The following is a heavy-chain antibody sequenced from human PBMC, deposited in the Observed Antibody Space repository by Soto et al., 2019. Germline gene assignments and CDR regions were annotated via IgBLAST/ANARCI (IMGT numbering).Heavy chain of an antibody. D-gene: IGHD3-22*01. CDR1: GYTFTSYA. CDR3: ARDKGDREYYYDSSGSGLDY. Sequence: ASVKVSCKASGYTFTSYAMHWVRQAPGQRLEWMGWINAGNGNTKYSQKFQGRVTITRDTSASTAYMELSSLRSEDTAVYYCARDKGDREYYYDSSGSGLDYWGQGTLVTVSS. V-gene: IGHV1-3*01. J-gene: IGHJ4*02. CDR2: INAGNGNT.